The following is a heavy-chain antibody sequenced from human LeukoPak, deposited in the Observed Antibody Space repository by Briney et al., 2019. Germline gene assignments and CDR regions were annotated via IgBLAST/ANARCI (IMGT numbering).Heavy chain of an antibody. CDR3: ASRARLLWFGEMA. CDR1: GGTFSSYA. J-gene: IGHJ5*02. V-gene: IGHV1-69*01. CDR2: IIPIFGTA. D-gene: IGHD3-10*01. Sequence: ASVKVSCKASGGTFSSYAISWVRQAPGQGLEWMGGIIPIFGTANYAQKFQGRVTITADESTSTAYMELSSLRSEDTAVYYCASRARLLWFGEMAWGQGTLVTVSS.